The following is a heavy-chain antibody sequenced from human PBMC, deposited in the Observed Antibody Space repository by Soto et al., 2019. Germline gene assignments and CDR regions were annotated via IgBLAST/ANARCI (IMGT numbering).Heavy chain of an antibody. CDR3: TKGFVQRQPPNHFFYGMEG. V-gene: IGHV1-46*01. D-gene: IGHD6-13*01. CDR1: GYLFSTYS. J-gene: IGHJ6*02. CDR2: IDPSDGST. Sequence: QEHLVQSGAEVKKPGASVTVSCQASGYLFSTYSVHWVRHAPGQALQWMGVIDPSDGSTIYAQQFPERITLPRDTSARTVFLGLTSLTFDDPAIYYWTKGFVQRQPPNHFFYGMEGWGQRTKVTVSS.